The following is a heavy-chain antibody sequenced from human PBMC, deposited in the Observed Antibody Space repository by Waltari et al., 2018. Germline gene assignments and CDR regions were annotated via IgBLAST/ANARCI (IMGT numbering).Heavy chain of an antibody. J-gene: IGHJ4*02. V-gene: IGHV3-23*01. CDR2: VNNGGDDT. CDR1: GFTFCWCA. D-gene: IGHD1-1*01. CDR3: AKLAGISAWYFDY. Sequence: EVQVLESGGGLVQPGGSLRLPCAASGFTFCWCAMSWVRKAPGKGLEWVSTVNNGGDDTYYADSVRGRFTISRDNSKNTLYLQVNSLRAEDTAIYYCAKLAGISAWYFDYWGQGTLVTVSS.